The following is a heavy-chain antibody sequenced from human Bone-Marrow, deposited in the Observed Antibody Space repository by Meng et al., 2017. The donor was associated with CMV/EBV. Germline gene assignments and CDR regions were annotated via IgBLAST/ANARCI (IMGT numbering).Heavy chain of an antibody. CDR3: AKRITIFGVVITPYYYYGMDV. D-gene: IGHD3-3*01. CDR1: GFTFSSYA. Sequence: GGSLRLPCAASGFTFSSYAMSWVRQAPGKGLEWVSAISGSGGSTYYADSVKGRFTISRDNSKNTLYLQMNSLRAEDTAVYYCAKRITIFGVVITPYYYYGMDVWGQGTTVTVSS. CDR2: ISGSGGST. V-gene: IGHV3-23*01. J-gene: IGHJ6*02.